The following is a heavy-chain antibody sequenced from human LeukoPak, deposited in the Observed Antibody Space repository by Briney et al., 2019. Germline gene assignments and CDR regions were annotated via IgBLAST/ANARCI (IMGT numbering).Heavy chain of an antibody. CDR3: ARFPPGTGFDI. D-gene: IGHD1-1*01. CDR2: ISSSSGTV. CDR1: GFSFSIYN. J-gene: IGHJ3*02. V-gene: IGHV3-48*01. Sequence: GGSLRLSCAASGFSFSIYNMNWVRQAPGRGLEWLSYISSSSGTVFYADSVKGRFSVSRDNARRSLYLQLNSLRAEDTAVYYCARFPPGTGFDIWGQGTVVTVSS.